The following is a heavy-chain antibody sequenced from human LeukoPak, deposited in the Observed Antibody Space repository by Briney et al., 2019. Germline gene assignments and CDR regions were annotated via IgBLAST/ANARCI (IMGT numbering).Heavy chain of an antibody. CDR1: GGSFSGYY. Sequence: SETLSLTCAVYGGSFSGYYWSWIRQPPGKGLEWIGEINHSGSTNYNPSLKSRVTISVATSKNPFSLKLSSVTGADTAVYYCASLSRRYCSSTSCPYYYYMDVWGKGTTVTVSS. CDR3: ASLSRRYCSSTSCPYYYYMDV. D-gene: IGHD2-2*01. J-gene: IGHJ6*03. CDR2: INHSGST. V-gene: IGHV4-34*01.